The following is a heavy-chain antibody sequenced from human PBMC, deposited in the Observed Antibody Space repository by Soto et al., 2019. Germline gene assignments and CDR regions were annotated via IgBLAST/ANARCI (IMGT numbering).Heavy chain of an antibody. J-gene: IGHJ4*02. CDR1: GGSISSYY. D-gene: IGHD2-15*01. CDR2: IQGSGNS. V-gene: IGHV4-4*07. CDR3: ARSGGSLNFDY. Sequence: QVQLQESGPGLVKPSETLSLICSVSGGSISSYYWSWIRQSAGKGLEWIGRIQGSGNSNYNPSLKHRATTAGATSTEQLSLTLSAVTGAVTAVYFCARSGGSLNFDYWGQGTLVPVSS.